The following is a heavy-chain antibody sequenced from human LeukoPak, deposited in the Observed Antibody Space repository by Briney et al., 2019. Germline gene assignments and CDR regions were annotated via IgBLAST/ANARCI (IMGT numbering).Heavy chain of an antibody. Sequence: GGSLRLSCAASGFTFSSYAMSWVRQAPGKGLEWVSAISGSGGSTYYADSVKGRFTISRDNSRNTLYLQMNSLRVEDTAVYYCVKEFGGHSYGAYFDYWGQGTLVTVSS. CDR1: GFTFSSYA. V-gene: IGHV3-23*01. J-gene: IGHJ4*02. CDR3: VKEFGGHSYGAYFDY. CDR2: ISGSGGST. D-gene: IGHD5-18*01.